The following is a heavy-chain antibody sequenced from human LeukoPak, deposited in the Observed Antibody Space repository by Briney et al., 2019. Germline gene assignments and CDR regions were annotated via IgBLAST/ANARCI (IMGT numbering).Heavy chain of an antibody. CDR3: AKEQDIVVLVATSAFDY. J-gene: IGHJ4*02. CDR1: GFTFSDYG. V-gene: IGHV3-30*02. Sequence: KPGGSLRLSCAASGFTFSDYGMHWVRQAPGKGLEWVAFIRYDGSNKYYADSVKGRFTISRDNSENTLYLQTNSLRPEDTAVYYCAKEQDIVVLVATSAFDYWGQGTLVTVSS. D-gene: IGHD2-15*01. CDR2: IRYDGSNK.